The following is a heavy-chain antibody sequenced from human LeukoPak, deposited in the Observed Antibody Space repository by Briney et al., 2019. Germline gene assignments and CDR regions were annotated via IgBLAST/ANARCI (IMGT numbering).Heavy chain of an antibody. CDR1: GFTFSDYY. CDR3: AKIGDGGRYFDY. J-gene: IGHJ4*02. D-gene: IGHD2-15*01. CDR2: ISPSGGST. V-gene: IGHV3-23*01. Sequence: GGSLRLSCAASGFTFSDYYMSWIRQAPGMGLEWVSAISPSGGSTYYADSVKGRFTISRDNSKNTVYLQMDSLRVEDTAIYYCAKIGDGGRYFDYWGQGTLVTVSS.